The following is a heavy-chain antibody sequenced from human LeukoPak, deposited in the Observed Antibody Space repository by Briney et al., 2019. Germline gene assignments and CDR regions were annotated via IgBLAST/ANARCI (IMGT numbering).Heavy chain of an antibody. V-gene: IGHV3-23*01. D-gene: IGHD1-7*01. CDR3: AKLRGGTTRNSYDY. Sequence: PGGSLRLSCAGSGFTFNNYAVSWVRQAPGKGLEWVSSISGSGNTTYYTNSLKGRFTISRDNSKNTLYLQMHTLRAEDTAVYYCAKLRGGTTRNSYDYWGQGTLVTVSS. J-gene: IGHJ4*02. CDR1: GFTFNNYA. CDR2: ISGSGNTT.